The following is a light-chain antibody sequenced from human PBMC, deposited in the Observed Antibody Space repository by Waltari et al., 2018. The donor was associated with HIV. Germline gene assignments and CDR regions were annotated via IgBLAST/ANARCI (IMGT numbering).Light chain of an antibody. Sequence: QSVLTQPPSASGTPGQRVTISCSGSSSNIGSNYGYWYQHLPGTAPKLLIYRNNQRPSGVPDRFSGSKSGTSASLAISGLRSEDEADYYCAAWDDSLSGYVFGTGTKVTVL. CDR1: SSNIGSNY. J-gene: IGLJ1*01. CDR3: AAWDDSLSGYV. CDR2: RNN. V-gene: IGLV1-47*01.